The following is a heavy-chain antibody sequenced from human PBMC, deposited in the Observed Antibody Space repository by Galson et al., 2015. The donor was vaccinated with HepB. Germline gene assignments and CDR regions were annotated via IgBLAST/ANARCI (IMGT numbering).Heavy chain of an antibody. CDR1: GGTSSSYT. J-gene: IGHJ5*02. CDR3: ARAYYYDSSGYGAWFDP. CDR2: IIPILGIA. V-gene: IGHV1-69*02. D-gene: IGHD3-22*01. Sequence: SVKVSCKASGGTSSSYTISWVRQAPGQGLEWMGRIIPILGIANYAQKFQGRVTITADKSTSTAYMELSSLRSEDTAVYYCARAYYYDSSGYGAWFDPWGQGTLVTVSS.